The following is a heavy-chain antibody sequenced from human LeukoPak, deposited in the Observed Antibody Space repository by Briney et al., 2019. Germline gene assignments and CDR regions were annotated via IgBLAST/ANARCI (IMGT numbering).Heavy chain of an antibody. D-gene: IGHD6-13*01. J-gene: IGHJ6*02. V-gene: IGHV3-66*02. Sequence: GVSLRLSCAASGFTVNSNYMSWVRQAPGKGLEWVSLIYTGGSTYYADSVRGRFTISRDNSKNTLYLQMNSLRPEDTTIYYCARGFGKAAADVFGGYTMDVWGQGTTVTVSS. CDR3: ARGFGKAAADVFGGYTMDV. CDR1: GFTVNSNY. CDR2: IYTGGST.